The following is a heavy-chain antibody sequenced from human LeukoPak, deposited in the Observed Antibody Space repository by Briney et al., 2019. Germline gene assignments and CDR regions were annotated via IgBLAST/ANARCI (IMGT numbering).Heavy chain of an antibody. Sequence: SQTLSLTYTVSGGSISSGYYWSWIRQLPGRGLEWIGYIYYSGDTYSRPFLKSRVSISVDTSKNQFSLRLSSVTAADTAVYYCARSYQTADAFDIWGQGTMVTVSS. V-gene: IGHV4-31*03. J-gene: IGHJ3*02. CDR1: GGSISSGYY. CDR3: ARSYQTADAFDI. CDR2: IYYSGDT. D-gene: IGHD2-2*01.